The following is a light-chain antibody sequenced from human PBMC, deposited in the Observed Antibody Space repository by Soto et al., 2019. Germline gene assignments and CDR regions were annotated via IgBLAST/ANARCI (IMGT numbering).Light chain of an antibody. CDR3: QQYGSSPPLT. CDR2: DAS. V-gene: IGKV3-20*01. Sequence: EIVLTQSPDTLSLSPGESATLSCRASQTVDSSNLAWYQQKPGQAPRLLICDASTRATGVPDRFSGSGSGTDFTLTISRLEPEDFAVYFCQQYGSSPPLTFGGGTKLEIK. CDR1: QTVDSSN. J-gene: IGKJ4*01.